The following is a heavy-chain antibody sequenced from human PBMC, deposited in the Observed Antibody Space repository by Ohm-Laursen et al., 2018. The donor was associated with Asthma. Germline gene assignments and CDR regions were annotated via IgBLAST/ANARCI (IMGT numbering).Heavy chain of an antibody. J-gene: IGHJ4*02. CDR3: ARSTYYYDGSDYYYARGRWYFDS. D-gene: IGHD3-22*01. Sequence: GTLSLTCTISGGSISSYYWSWIRQSPGKGLEWIGYIYYSVSTDYNPSLKSRVAISVDRSKNQFSLRLTSVTAADTAVYYCARSTYYYDGSDYYYARGRWYFDSWGQGTLVTVSS. CDR1: GGSISSYY. CDR2: IYYSVST. V-gene: IGHV4-59*08.